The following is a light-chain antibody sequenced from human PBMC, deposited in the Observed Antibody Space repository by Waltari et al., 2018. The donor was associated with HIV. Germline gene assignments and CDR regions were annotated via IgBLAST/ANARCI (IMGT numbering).Light chain of an antibody. CDR2: WAS. Sequence: DIVMTQSPDSLAVSLGARATINCKSSHSVLYTSNSDNYLAWYQQKPGQPPKLLIYWASTRDSGVPDRFSGSGSRTEFTLTISSLQSEDVAVYYCQQYYSTPITFGQGTRLEIK. J-gene: IGKJ5*01. CDR3: QQYYSTPIT. V-gene: IGKV4-1*01. CDR1: HSVLYTSNSDNY.